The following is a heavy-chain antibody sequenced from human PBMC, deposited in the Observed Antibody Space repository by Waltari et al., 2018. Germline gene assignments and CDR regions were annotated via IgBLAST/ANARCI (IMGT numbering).Heavy chain of an antibody. CDR1: GGSISSSSYY. Sequence: QLQLQESGPGLVKPSETLSLTCTVSGGSISSSSYYWGWIRQPPGKGLEWIGSIYYSGSTYYNPSLKSRVTISVDTSKNQFSLKLSSVTAADTAVYYCAGITMVRGASPWGQGTLVTVSS. J-gene: IGHJ5*02. D-gene: IGHD3-10*01. V-gene: IGHV4-39*01. CDR3: AGITMVRGASP. CDR2: IYYSGST.